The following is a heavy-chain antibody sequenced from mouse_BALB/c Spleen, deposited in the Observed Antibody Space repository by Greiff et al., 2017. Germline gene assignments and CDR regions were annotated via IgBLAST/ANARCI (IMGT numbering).Heavy chain of an antibody. CDR1: GYSITSDYA. V-gene: IGHV3-2*02. CDR2: ISYSGST. Sequence: EVHLVESGPGLVKPSQSLSLTCTVTGYSITSDYAWYWIRQFPGNKLEWMGYISYSGSTSYNPSLKSRISITRDTSKNQFFLQLNSVTTEDTATYYCARGGYYGYDWYFDVWGAGTTVTVSS. J-gene: IGHJ1*01. CDR3: ARGGYYGYDWYFDV. D-gene: IGHD2-2*01.